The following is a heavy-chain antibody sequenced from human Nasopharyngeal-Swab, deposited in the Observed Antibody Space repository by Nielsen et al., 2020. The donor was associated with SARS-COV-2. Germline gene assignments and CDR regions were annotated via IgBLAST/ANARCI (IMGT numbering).Heavy chain of an antibody. CDR1: GYTFTDNF. CDR3: ARERGGSGTYSIDY. J-gene: IGHJ4*02. V-gene: IGHV1-2*02. Sequence: ASVQVSCKPSGYTFTDNFIHWVRQAPGLGLEWMGWIDPNSGGTNYVQKFQGRVTMTRDTSTSTAYMELSRLTSDDAAVYYCARERGGSGTYSIDYWGPGTLVIVSS. D-gene: IGHD3-10*01. CDR2: IDPNSGGT.